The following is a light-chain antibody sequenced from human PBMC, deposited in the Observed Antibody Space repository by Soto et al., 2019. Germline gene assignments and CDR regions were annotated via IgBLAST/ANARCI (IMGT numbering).Light chain of an antibody. CDR3: QQFNFYPWT. V-gene: IGKV3-15*01. J-gene: IGKJ1*01. Sequence: EIVMTQSPGTLSVSPGERATLSCRASQSVGNNLAWYQQKPGQAPRLLIHGASIRATGVPARFSGSGSGTDFTLTISSLQPDDFATYYCQQFNFYPWTFGQGTNVEVK. CDR2: GAS. CDR1: QSVGNN.